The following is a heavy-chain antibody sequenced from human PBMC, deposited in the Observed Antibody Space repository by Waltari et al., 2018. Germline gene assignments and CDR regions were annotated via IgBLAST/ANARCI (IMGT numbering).Heavy chain of an antibody. J-gene: IGHJ4*02. CDR2: IYHSGST. CDR3: ATDRPRSTYCSGGSCYFF. CDR1: GYSISSGYY. Sequence: QVQLQESGPGLVKPSETLSLTCAVSGYSISSGYYWGWIRQPPGKGLEWIGSIYHSGSTYYNPSLKSRVTISVDTSKNQFSLKLSSVTAADTAVYYCATDRPRSTYCSGGSCYFFWGQGTLVTVSS. D-gene: IGHD2-15*01. V-gene: IGHV4-38-2*02.